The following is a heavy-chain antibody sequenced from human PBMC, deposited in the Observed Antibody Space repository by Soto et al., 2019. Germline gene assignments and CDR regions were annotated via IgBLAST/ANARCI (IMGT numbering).Heavy chain of an antibody. D-gene: IGHD5-18*01. CDR1: AFTFSDYY. CDR3: ARDRDTAMVKSYYGMDV. J-gene: IGHJ6*02. CDR2: ISSSSSYT. V-gene: IGHV3-11*06. Sequence: LXLSCAASAFTFSDYYMSWIRQAPVKGLEWVSYISSSSSYTNYADSVKGRFTISRDNAKNSLYLQMNSLRAEDTAVYYCARDRDTAMVKSYYGMDVWGQGTTVTVSS.